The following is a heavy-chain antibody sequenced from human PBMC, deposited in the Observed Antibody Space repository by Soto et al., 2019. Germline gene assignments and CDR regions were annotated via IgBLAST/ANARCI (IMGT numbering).Heavy chain of an antibody. J-gene: IGHJ1*01. Sequence: PSETLSLTCAVSGGSLSSGGYSWSWIRQPPGKGLGWIGYIYHSGSTYYNPSLKSRVTISVDTSKNQFSLKLSSVTAADTAVYYCARRRYYDILFGYTHLPRGYFHHWGQGTLVTVSS. V-gene: IGHV4-30-2*01. CDR1: GGSLSSGGYS. CDR3: ARRRYYDILFGYTHLPRGYFHH. D-gene: IGHD3-9*01. CDR2: IYHSGST.